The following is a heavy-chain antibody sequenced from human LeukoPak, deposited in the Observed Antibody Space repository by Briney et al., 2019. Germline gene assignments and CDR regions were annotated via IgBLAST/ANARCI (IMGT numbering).Heavy chain of an antibody. J-gene: IGHJ4*02. CDR2: IIPILGIA. CDR1: GGTFSGYA. D-gene: IGHD6-19*01. V-gene: IGHV1-69*04. CDR3: ARGGSGWYYFDY. Sequence: GSSVKVSCKASGGTFSGYAISWERQAPGQGLEWMGRIIPILGIANYAQKFQGRVTITADKSTSTAYMELSSLRSEDTAVYYCARGGSGWYYFDYWGQGTLVTVSS.